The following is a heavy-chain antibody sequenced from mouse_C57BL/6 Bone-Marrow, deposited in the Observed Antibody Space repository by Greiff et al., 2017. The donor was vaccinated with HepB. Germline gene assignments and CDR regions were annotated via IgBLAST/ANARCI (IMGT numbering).Heavy chain of an antibody. CDR2: IYPGSGST. V-gene: IGHV1-55*01. Sequence: VQLQQSGAELAKPGASVKMSCKASGYTFTSYWITWVKQRPGQGLEWIGDIYPGSGSTNYNEKFKSKATLTVDTSSSTAYMQLSSLTSEDSAVYYCARGLRSYWGQGTLVTVSA. CDR1: GYTFTSYW. D-gene: IGHD1-1*01. J-gene: IGHJ3*01. CDR3: ARGLRSY.